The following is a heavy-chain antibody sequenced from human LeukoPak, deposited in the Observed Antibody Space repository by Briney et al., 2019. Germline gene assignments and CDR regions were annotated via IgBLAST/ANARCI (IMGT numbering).Heavy chain of an antibody. CDR1: GFTFSNYA. Sequence: GGSLRLSCAASGFTFSNYAMNWVRQAPGRGLEWVSAISGSGGSTYYADSVKGRFTISRDNSKNTLYLQMTSLRAEDTAVYYCAKRPRGNYLDPFDYWGQGTLVTVSS. V-gene: IGHV3-23*01. CDR3: AKRPRGNYLDPFDY. J-gene: IGHJ4*02. CDR2: ISGSGGST. D-gene: IGHD3-10*01.